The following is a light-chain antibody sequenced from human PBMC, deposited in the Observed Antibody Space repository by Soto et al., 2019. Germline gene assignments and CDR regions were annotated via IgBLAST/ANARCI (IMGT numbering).Light chain of an antibody. Sequence: EIVLTQSPATLSLSPGDRATLSCRASHSVGGLLAWYQQKPGQAPRLLIYFASNRASGIPDRFGGSGSGTDFTLTIDSLEPEDVALFYCQQRSSWPWTFGQGTRVEIK. V-gene: IGKV3-11*01. CDR2: FAS. CDR3: QQRSSWPWT. J-gene: IGKJ1*01. CDR1: HSVGGL.